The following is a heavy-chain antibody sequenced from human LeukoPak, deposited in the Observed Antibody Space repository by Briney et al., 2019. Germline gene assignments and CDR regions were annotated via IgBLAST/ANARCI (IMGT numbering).Heavy chain of an antibody. CDR3: ARGLRRIAAAGTLDAFDI. Sequence: GASVKVCCKASGYTFTRYGISWVRQAPGQGLEWMGWISAYNGNTNYAQKLQGRVTMTTDTSTSTAYMELRSLRSDDTAVYYCARGLRRIAAAGTLDAFDIWGQGTMVTVSS. CDR2: ISAYNGNT. D-gene: IGHD6-13*01. J-gene: IGHJ3*02. V-gene: IGHV1-18*01. CDR1: GYTFTRYG.